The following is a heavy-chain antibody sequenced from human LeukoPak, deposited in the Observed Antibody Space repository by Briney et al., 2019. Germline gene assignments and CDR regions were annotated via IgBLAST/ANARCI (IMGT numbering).Heavy chain of an antibody. J-gene: IGHJ4*02. V-gene: IGHV1-69*13. CDR2: IIPIFGTA. CDR1: GGTFSSYA. D-gene: IGHD5-12*01. Sequence: GASVKVSCKASGGTFSSYAISWVRRAPGQGLEWMGGIIPIFGTANYAQKFQGRVTITADESTSTAYMELSSLRSEDTAVYYCARDFSRGDYFAYWGQGTLVTVSS. CDR3: ARDFSRGDYFAY.